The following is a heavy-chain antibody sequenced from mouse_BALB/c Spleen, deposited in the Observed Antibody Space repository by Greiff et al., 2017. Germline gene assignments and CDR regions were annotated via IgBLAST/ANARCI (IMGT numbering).Heavy chain of an antibody. D-gene: IGHD1-1*02. CDR1: GFNIKDTY. Sequence: EVQLQQSGAELVKPGASVKLSCTASGFNIKDTYMHWVKQRPEQGLEWIGRIDPANGNTKYDPKFQGKATITADTSSNTAYLQLSSLTSEDTAVYYCAPLWGGAMDYWGQGTSVTVSS. V-gene: IGHV14-3*02. CDR2: IDPANGNT. CDR3: APLWGGAMDY. J-gene: IGHJ4*01.